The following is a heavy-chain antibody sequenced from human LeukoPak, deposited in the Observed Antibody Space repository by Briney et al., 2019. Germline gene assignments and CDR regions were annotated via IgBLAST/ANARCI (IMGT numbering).Heavy chain of an antibody. V-gene: IGHV3-21*01. CDR2: ISGSTNYI. Sequence: PGGSLRHSCAASGFTFSSFTMNWVRQAPGKGLEWVSSISGSTNYIYYADSVKGRFTISRDNAKNSLYLQMNSLRAEDTAVYYCARRRHYYDSSGPSDYWGQGTLVTVSS. D-gene: IGHD3-22*01. CDR1: GFTFSSFT. CDR3: ARRRHYYDSSGPSDY. J-gene: IGHJ4*02.